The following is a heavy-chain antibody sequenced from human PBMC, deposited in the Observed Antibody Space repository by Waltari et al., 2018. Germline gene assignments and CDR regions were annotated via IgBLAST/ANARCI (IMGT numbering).Heavy chain of an antibody. CDR2: IRYDGSNK. Sequence: QVQLVESGGGVVQPGGSLRLSCAVSGFTFSSYGMHWVRQAPGKGLEWVAFIRYDGSNKYYADSVKGRFTISRDNSKNTLYLQMNSLRAEDTAVYYCAKEEIYYGSAFIDYWGQGTLVTVSS. V-gene: IGHV3-30*02. CDR1: GFTFSSYG. D-gene: IGHD3-10*01. CDR3: AKEEIYYGSAFIDY. J-gene: IGHJ4*02.